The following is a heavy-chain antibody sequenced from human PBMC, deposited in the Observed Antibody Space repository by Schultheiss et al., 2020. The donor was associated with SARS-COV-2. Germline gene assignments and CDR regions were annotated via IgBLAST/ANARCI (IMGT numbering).Heavy chain of an antibody. CDR1: GGTFSSYA. Sequence: ASVKVSCKASGGTFSSYAISWVRQAPGQGLEWMGGINAGNGNTKYSQKFQGRVTMTRNTSISTAYMELSSLRSEDTAVYYCAGMELTGMDVWGQGTTVTVSS. D-gene: IGHD1-7*01. CDR3: AGMELTGMDV. V-gene: IGHV1-8*02. CDR2: INAGNGNT. J-gene: IGHJ6*02.